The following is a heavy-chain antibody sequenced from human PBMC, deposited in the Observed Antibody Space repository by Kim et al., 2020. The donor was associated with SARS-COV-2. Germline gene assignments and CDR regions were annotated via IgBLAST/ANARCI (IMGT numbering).Heavy chain of an antibody. Sequence: SETLSLTCTVSGGSISSYYWSWIRQPPGKGLEWIGYIYYSGSTNYNPSLKSRVTISVDTSKNQFSLKLSSVTAADTAVYYCARVAPPLEPWFGELLRPPYFDYWGQGTLVTVSS. D-gene: IGHD3-10*01. J-gene: IGHJ4*02. CDR2: IYYSGST. CDR3: ARVAPPLEPWFGELLRPPYFDY. V-gene: IGHV4-59*01. CDR1: GGSISSYY.